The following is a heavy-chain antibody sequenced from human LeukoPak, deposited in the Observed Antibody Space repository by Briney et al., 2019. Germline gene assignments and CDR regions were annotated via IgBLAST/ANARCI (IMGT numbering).Heavy chain of an antibody. CDR3: AKSLDRHSSGDNFDY. D-gene: IGHD6-25*01. Sequence: PGGSLRLSCAASGFPFSSYAMSWVRQAPGKGLEWVSLISSSGASTYYADSVKGRFTISRDNSKHSLYLQMNGLRAEDTAVYFCAKSLDRHSSGDNFDYWGQGTLVTVSS. V-gene: IGHV3-23*01. CDR2: ISSSGAST. J-gene: IGHJ4*02. CDR1: GFPFSSYA.